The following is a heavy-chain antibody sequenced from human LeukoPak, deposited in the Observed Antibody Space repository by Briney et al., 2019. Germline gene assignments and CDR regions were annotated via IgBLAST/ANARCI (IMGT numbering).Heavy chain of an antibody. D-gene: IGHD6-19*01. CDR2: ISGYNGNT. Sequence: ASVKVSCKASGYIFINYAINWVRQAPGQGLEWMGWISGYNGNTDYAKNFQGRVTMTTDTSTSTAYMELRSLRSDDTAVYYCARASVAGTHHSDYWGQGTLVTVSS. CDR1: GYIFINYA. V-gene: IGHV1-18*01. CDR3: ARASVAGTHHSDY. J-gene: IGHJ4*02.